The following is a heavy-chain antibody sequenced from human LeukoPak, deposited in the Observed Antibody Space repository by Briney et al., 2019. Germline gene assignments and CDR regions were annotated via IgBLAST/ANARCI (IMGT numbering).Heavy chain of an antibody. J-gene: IGHJ4*02. CDR2: IYYSGST. CDR1: GGSISSYY. D-gene: IGHD4-17*01. V-gene: IGHV4-59*01. CDR3: ARSPDYGDYFDF. Sequence: SETLSLTCTVSGGSISSYYWSWIRQPPGKGLEWIGYIYYSGSTNYNPSLKSRVTISVDTSKNQFSLKLSSVTAADTAVYYCARSPDYGDYFDFWGQGTLVTVSS.